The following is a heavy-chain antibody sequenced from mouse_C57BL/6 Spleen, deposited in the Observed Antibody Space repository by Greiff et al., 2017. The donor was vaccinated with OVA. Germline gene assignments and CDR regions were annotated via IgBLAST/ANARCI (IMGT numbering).Heavy chain of an antibody. D-gene: IGHD1-1*01. V-gene: IGHV1-82*01. CDR1: GYAFSSSW. J-gene: IGHJ1*03. CDR2: IYPGDGDT. Sequence: VQLQQSGPELVKPGASVKISCKASGYAFSSSWMNWVKQRPGKGLEWIGRIYPGDGDTNYNGKFKGKATLTADKSSSTAYMQLSSLTSEDSAVYFWARGSYDYYGRSWGYFDVWGTGTTVTVSS. CDR3: ARGSYDYYGRSWGYFDV.